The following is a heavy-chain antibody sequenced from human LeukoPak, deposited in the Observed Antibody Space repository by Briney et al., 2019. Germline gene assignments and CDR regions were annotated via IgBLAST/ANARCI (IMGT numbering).Heavy chain of an antibody. CDR3: ARGIYYASSDARPYYYMDV. CDR2: IKSKTDGGTT. CDR1: GFTFSNAW. J-gene: IGHJ6*03. Sequence: GGSLRLSCAASGFTFSNAWMSWVRQAPGKGLEWVGRIKSKTDGGTTDYAAPVKGRFTISRDDSKNTLYLQMNSLKTEDTAVYYCARGIYYASSDARPYYYMDVWGKGTSVTVSS. V-gene: IGHV3-15*01. D-gene: IGHD3-22*01.